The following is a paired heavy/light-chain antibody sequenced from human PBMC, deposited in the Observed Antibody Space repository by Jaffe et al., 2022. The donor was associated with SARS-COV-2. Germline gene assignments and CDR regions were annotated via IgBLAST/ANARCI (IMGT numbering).Heavy chain of an antibody. CDR3: TADGDYGSD. CDR1: GFTINNAW. D-gene: IGHD4-17*01. V-gene: IGHV3-15*01. CDR2: LKSKTDGGTT. Sequence: EVQLVESGGGLVKPGGSLRLSCIASGFTINNAWMSWVRQAPGKGLEWVGRLKSKTDGGTTDYAAPVQGRFTISRDDSKNTLYLQMNSLTTEDTAVYYCTADGDYGSDWGQGTLVTVSS. J-gene: IGHJ4*02.
Light chain of an antibody. Sequence: SYVLTQPPSVSVAPGKTASITCGGNNIGSKNVHWYQQKPGQAPVQVIYYNIDRPSGIPERFSGSNSGNTATLTISRVEAGDEADYFCQVWDSSSDHYVFGTGTKVTVL. CDR3: QVWDSSSDHYV. J-gene: IGLJ1*01. CDR2: YNI. CDR1: NIGSKN. V-gene: IGLV3-21*04.